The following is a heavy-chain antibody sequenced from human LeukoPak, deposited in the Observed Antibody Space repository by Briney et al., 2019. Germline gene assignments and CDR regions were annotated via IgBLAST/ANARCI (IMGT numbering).Heavy chain of an antibody. Sequence: PSETLSLTCTVSGGSISSGGYYWSWIRQHPGKGLEWIGYIYYSGSTYYNPSLKSRVTISVDTSKNQFSLKLSSVTAADTAVYYCARGEAEMATTWYFDLWGRGTLVTVSS. CDR2: IYYSGST. V-gene: IGHV4-31*03. CDR1: GGSISSGGYY. J-gene: IGHJ2*01. CDR3: ARGEAEMATTWYFDL. D-gene: IGHD5-24*01.